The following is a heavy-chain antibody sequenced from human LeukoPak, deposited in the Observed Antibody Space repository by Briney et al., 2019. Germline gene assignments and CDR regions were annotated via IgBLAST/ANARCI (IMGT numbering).Heavy chain of an antibody. J-gene: IGHJ6*02. Sequence: PGRSLRLSCAASGFTFSSYGMHWVRQAPGKGLEWVAVIWYDGSNKYYADSVKGRFTISRDNSRNTLYLQMNSLRAEDTAVYYCARDISPRRLEWLFYYYYYGMDVWGQGTTVTVSS. V-gene: IGHV3-33*01. CDR2: IWYDGSNK. CDR1: GFTFSSYG. D-gene: IGHD3-3*01. CDR3: ARDISPRRLEWLFYYYYYGMDV.